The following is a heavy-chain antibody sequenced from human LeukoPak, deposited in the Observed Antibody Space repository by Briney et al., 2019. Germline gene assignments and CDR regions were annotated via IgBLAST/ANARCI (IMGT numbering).Heavy chain of an antibody. J-gene: IGHJ4*02. CDR3: ATANDAKIAPFDH. CDR2: INTKGET. Sequence: SETLSLTCTVSGVSMSAYQWSWVRQSPEKGLEWIGCINTKGETSYNPSLKSRVTTSVDTSKSQFSLRLTSVTAADTAVYYCATANDAKIAPFDHWGQGAPVTVSS. CDR1: GVSMSAYQ. V-gene: IGHV4-4*09. D-gene: IGHD2-21*01.